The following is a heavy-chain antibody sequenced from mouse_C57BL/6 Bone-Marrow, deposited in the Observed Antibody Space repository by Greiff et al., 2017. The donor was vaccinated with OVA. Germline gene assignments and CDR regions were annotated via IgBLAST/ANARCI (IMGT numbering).Heavy chain of an antibody. CDR3: ARWDYGSSSWFAY. CDR1: GYTFTSYW. Sequence: QVQLQQPGAELVKPGASVKLSCKASGYTFTSYWMHWVKQRPGQGLEWIGMIHPNSGSTNYNEKFKSKATLTVDKSSSTAYMQLSSLTSEDSAVYYYARWDYGSSSWFAYWGQGTLVTVSA. D-gene: IGHD1-1*01. J-gene: IGHJ3*01. CDR2: IHPNSGST. V-gene: IGHV1-64*01.